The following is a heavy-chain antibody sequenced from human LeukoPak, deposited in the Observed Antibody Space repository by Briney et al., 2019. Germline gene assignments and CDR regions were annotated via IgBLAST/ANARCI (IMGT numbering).Heavy chain of an antibody. CDR2: ISGSGGST. CDR1: GFTFSSYA. J-gene: IGHJ1*01. Sequence: GGSLRLSCAASGFTFSSYAMSWVRQAPGKGLEWVSAISGSGGSTYYADSVKGRFTISRDNSKNTLYLQMNSLRAEDTAVYYCAKVPNQYSYGRYSCFQHWGQGTLVTVSS. D-gene: IGHD5-18*01. CDR3: AKVPNQYSYGRYSCFQH. V-gene: IGHV3-23*01.